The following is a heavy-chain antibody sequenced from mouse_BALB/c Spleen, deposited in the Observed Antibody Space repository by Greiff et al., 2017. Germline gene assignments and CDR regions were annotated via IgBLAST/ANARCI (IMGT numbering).Heavy chain of an antibody. Sequence: EVQGVESGGGLVKPGGSLKLSCAASGFTFSDYYMYWVRQTPEKRLEWVATISDGGSYTYYPDSVKGRFTISRDNAKNNLYLQMSSLKSEDTAMYYCARATGSSYGYAMDYWGQGTSVTVSS. CDR3: ARATGSSYGYAMDY. CDR1: GFTFSDYY. D-gene: IGHD1-1*01. J-gene: IGHJ4*01. V-gene: IGHV5-4*02. CDR2: ISDGGSYT.